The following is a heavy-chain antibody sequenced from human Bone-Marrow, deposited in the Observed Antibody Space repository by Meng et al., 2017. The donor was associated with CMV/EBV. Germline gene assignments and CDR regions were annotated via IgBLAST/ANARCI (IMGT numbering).Heavy chain of an antibody. CDR2: ISAYNGNT. CDR1: GDTFTRYG. CDR3: ARSFSIAPRPQPLLGY. Sequence: GDTFTRYGISWVRQAPGQGLEWMGGISAYNGNTNYAQKLQGRVTMTTDTSTSTAYMELRSLRSDDTAVYYCARSFSIAPRPQPLLGYWGQGTLVTVSS. V-gene: IGHV1-18*01. D-gene: IGHD6-6*01. J-gene: IGHJ4*02.